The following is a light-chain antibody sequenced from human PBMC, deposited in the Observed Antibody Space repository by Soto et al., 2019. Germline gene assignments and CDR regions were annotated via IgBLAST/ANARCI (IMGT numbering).Light chain of an antibody. V-gene: IGKV3-15*01. CDR2: AIS. Sequence: EIVMTQSPATLSVFPGQRATLSCRASQSVGYKLAWYQQKPGRAPSLLIHAISTRATGVPARFSGGGSGTEFTLTISSLQSEDLAVYYCQQYSDWWTFGQGTKVDIK. CDR1: QSVGYK. J-gene: IGKJ1*01. CDR3: QQYSDWWT.